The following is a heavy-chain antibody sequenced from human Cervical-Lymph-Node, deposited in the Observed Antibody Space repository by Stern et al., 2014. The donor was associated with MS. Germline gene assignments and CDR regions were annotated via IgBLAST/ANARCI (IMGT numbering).Heavy chain of an antibody. Sequence: EVQLVESGGGLVQPGGSLKLSCAASGFRFSGHAMHWVRQASGKGLEWVGRIRSNANGYTTVYAPSVKGRFTISRDDSKTTAYLQMNSLITEDTAVYYCTRLGGSDAFDVWGQGTMVTVSS. D-gene: IGHD1-26*01. CDR1: GFRFSGHA. J-gene: IGHJ3*01. CDR3: TRLGGSDAFDV. CDR2: IRSNANGYTT. V-gene: IGHV3-73*01.